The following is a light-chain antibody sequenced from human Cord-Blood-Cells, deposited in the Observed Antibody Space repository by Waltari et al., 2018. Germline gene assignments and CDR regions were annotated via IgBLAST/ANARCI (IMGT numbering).Light chain of an antibody. CDR3: HQFNNYPQVT. CDR2: DAS. Sequence: AIHLTQSPSSLSACGGDRVTLTCRASQGISSALAVYQQKTGKAPKLLIYDASSLESGVPSRFSGSGSATAFTLTISSLQPADFATNYCHQFNNYPQVTFGGGTKVEIK. J-gene: IGKJ4*01. V-gene: IGKV1D-13*01. CDR1: QGISSA.